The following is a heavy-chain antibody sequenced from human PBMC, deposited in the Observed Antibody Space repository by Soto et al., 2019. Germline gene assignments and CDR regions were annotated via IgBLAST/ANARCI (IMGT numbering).Heavy chain of an antibody. V-gene: IGHV1-18*01. Sequence: ASVKVSCKASGYTFTSYGISWVRQAPGQGLEWMGWISAYNGNTNYAQKLQGRVTMTTDTSTSTAYMELRSLRSDDTAVYYCARDLEVVVAATPGDFAYWGQGTLVTVSS. J-gene: IGHJ4*02. CDR1: GYTFTSYG. CDR3: ARDLEVVVAATPGDFAY. D-gene: IGHD2-15*01. CDR2: ISAYNGNT.